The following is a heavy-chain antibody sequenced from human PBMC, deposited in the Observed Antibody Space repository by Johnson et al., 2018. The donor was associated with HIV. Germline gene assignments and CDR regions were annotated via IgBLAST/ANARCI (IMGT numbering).Heavy chain of an antibody. CDR3: ARDRGYWDAFDI. V-gene: IGHV3-11*04. Sequence: QEQLVESGGGLVKPGGSLRLSCAASGFTFSDYYMSWIRQAPGKGLEWVSYISSSGGTIYYADSVKGRFSISRDNAKNSLFLQMNSLRAEDTAVYYCARDRGYWDAFDIWGQGTMVIVSS. J-gene: IGHJ3*02. D-gene: IGHD3-22*01. CDR2: ISSSGGTI. CDR1: GFTFSDYY.